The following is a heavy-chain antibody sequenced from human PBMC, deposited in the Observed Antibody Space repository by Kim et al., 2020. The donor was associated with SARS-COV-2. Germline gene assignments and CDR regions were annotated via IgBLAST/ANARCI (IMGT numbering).Heavy chain of an antibody. D-gene: IGHD6-19*01. Sequence: GGSLRLSCAASGFTFDDYAMHWVRQAPGKGLEWVSGISWNSGSIGYADSVKGRFTISRDNAKNSLYLQMNSLRAEDTALYYCATIAVAGTRYGMDVWGQG. V-gene: IGHV3-9*01. CDR1: GFTFDDYA. CDR2: ISWNSGSI. J-gene: IGHJ6*02. CDR3: ATIAVAGTRYGMDV.